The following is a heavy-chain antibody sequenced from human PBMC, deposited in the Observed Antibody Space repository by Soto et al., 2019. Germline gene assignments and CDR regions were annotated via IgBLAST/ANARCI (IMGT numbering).Heavy chain of an antibody. Sequence: QVQLQESGPGLVKTSDTLSLTCTVSGGSITPYYWSWIRQPPGVGLEWIGYVSYSGKTGYNPSLKSRGSMSIDTSKNEFSLKLTSLTAADAATYYCARQQYTVVTAFDVWGQGTTVAVSS. CDR3: ARQQYTVVTAFDV. CDR1: GGSITPYY. CDR2: VSYSGKT. J-gene: IGHJ3*01. V-gene: IGHV4-59*07. D-gene: IGHD2-15*01.